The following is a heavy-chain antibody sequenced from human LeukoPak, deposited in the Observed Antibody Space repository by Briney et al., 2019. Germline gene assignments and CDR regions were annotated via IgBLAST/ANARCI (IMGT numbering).Heavy chain of an antibody. CDR3: ARGTVATAGIDY. J-gene: IGHJ4*02. CDR1: GFNFSSYW. D-gene: IGHD6-13*01. CDR2: INTDGSAT. V-gene: IGHV3-74*01. Sequence: PGRSLRLSCAVSGFNFSSYWIHWVRQAPGKGLVWVSLINTDGSATTYGDSAKGRFTVSRDNDKNTLFLDMNSLRVEDTAVYYCARGTVATAGIDYWGQGTLVTVSS.